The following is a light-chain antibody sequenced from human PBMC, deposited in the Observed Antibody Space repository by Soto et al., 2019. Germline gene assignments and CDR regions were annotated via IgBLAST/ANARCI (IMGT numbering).Light chain of an antibody. CDR2: EVS. Sequence: QSALTQPAPVSGSPGQSITISCTGTSSDVGGYNYVSWYQQHPGKAPKLMIYEVSNRPSGVSNRFSGSKSGNTASLTISGLQADDEADYDCSSYTSSSTRVFGAGTK. V-gene: IGLV2-14*01. J-gene: IGLJ1*01. CDR1: SSDVGGYNY. CDR3: SSYTSSSTRV.